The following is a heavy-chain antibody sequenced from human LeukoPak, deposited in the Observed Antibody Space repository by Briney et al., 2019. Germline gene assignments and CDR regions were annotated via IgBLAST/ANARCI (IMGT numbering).Heavy chain of an antibody. CDR2: INPNSGGT. V-gene: IGHV1-2*02. J-gene: IGHJ6*03. D-gene: IGHD1-1*01. Sequence: ASVKVSCKASGYTFTGYYMHWVRRAPGQGLEWMGWINPNSGGTNYAQKFQGRVTMTRDTSISTAYMELSRLRSDDTAVYYCARPPWNYYYYMDVWGKGTTVTVSS. CDR1: GYTFTGYY. CDR3: ARPPWNYYYYMDV.